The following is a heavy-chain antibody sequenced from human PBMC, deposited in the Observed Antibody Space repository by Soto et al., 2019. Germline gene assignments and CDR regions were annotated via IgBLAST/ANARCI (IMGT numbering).Heavy chain of an antibody. J-gene: IGHJ6*02. CDR3: ARVGIAGAGPHDYYYYGMDV. CDR1: GGSISSYY. V-gene: IGHV4-59*01. CDR2: IYYSGST. Sequence: PSETLSLTCTVSGGSISSYYWSWIRQPPGKGLEWIGYIYYSGSTNYNPSLKSRVTISVDTSKNQFSLKLSSVTAADTAVYYCARVGIAGAGPHDYYYYGMDVWGQGTTVTVSS. D-gene: IGHD6-19*01.